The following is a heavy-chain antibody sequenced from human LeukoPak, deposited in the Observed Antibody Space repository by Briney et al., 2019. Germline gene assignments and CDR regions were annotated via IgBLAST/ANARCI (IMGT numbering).Heavy chain of an antibody. CDR2: IKQDESEK. CDR3: ARGSARIAEYYFDY. D-gene: IGHD6-13*01. J-gene: IGHJ4*02. CDR1: GFTFSNYW. V-gene: IGHV3-7*03. Sequence: GGSLRLSCVFSGFTFSNYWMSWVRQAPGKGLEWVANIKQDESEKHYVDSVKGRFTISRDNAKNSLYLQMYSLRAEDTAVYYCARGSARIAEYYFDYWGQGNLVTVSS.